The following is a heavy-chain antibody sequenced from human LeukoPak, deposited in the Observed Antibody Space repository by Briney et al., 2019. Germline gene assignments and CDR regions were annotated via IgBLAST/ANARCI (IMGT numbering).Heavy chain of an antibody. V-gene: IGHV1-69*13. D-gene: IGHD5-12*01. J-gene: IGHJ4*02. CDR2: IIPIFGTA. Sequence: SVKVSCKASGGTFSSYAISWVRQAPGQGLEWMGGIIPIFGTANYAQKFQGRVTITADESTSTAYMELSSLRSEDTAVYYCASRLSSYDLGDFDYWGQPTLVTV. CDR3: ASRLSSYDLGDFDY. CDR1: GGTFSSYA.